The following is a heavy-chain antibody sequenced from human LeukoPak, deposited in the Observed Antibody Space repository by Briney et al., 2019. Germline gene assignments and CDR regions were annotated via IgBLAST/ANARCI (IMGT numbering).Heavy chain of an antibody. CDR3: ARDFYDSSGYSVY. CDR2: IIPIFGTA. J-gene: IGHJ4*02. D-gene: IGHD3-22*01. CDR1: GGTFSSYA. Sequence: ASVKVSCKASGGTFSSYAISWVRQAPGQGLEWMGGIIPIFGTANYAQKFQGRVTVTADESTSTAYMELSSLRSEDTAVYYCARDFYDSSGYSVYWGQGTLVTVSS. V-gene: IGHV1-69*13.